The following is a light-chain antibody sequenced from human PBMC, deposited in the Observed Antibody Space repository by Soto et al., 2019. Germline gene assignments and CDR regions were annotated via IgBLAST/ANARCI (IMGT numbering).Light chain of an antibody. CDR2: WAS. J-gene: IGKJ4*01. CDR1: QSVLYSSNNKNH. Sequence: DIVMTQSPDSLAVSLGERATINCKSSQSVLYSSNNKNHLTWFQQKPGQPPKLLIYWASTRESGDPDRFSGSGSGTDFPLTISSLQAEDVAVYYCQQYFSTPFTFGGGTKVEI. V-gene: IGKV4-1*01. CDR3: QQYFSTPFT.